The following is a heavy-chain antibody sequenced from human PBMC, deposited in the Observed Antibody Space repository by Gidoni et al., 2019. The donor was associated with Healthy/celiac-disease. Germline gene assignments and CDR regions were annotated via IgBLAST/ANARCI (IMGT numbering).Heavy chain of an antibody. J-gene: IGHJ6*03. CDR2: IIPIFGTA. D-gene: IGHD2-2*01. Sequence: VQSGAEVKKPGSSVKVSCKASGGTFSSYAISWVRQAPGQGLEWMGGIIPIFGTANYAQKFQGRVTITADESTSTAYMELSSLRSEDTAVYYCARRGKIGYCSSTSCYRPYYYYYYMDVWGKGTTVTVSS. V-gene: IGHV1-69*01. CDR1: GGTFSSYA. CDR3: ARRGKIGYCSSTSCYRPYYYYYYMDV.